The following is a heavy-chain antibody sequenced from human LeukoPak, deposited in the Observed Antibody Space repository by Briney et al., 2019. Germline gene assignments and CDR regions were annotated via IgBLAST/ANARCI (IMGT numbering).Heavy chain of an antibody. J-gene: IGHJ4*02. D-gene: IGHD3-10*01. Sequence: GGSLRLSCAASGFTFDDYGMSWVRQAPGKGLEWVSGINWNGGSTGYADSVKGRFTISRDNAENSLYLQMNSLRAEDTALYYCARDSRYYYGSGSYSYWGQGTLVTVSS. CDR1: GFTFDDYG. V-gene: IGHV3-20*04. CDR2: INWNGGST. CDR3: ARDSRYYYGSGSYSY.